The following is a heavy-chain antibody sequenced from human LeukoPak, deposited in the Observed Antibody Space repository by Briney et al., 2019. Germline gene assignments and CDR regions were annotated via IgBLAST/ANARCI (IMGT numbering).Heavy chain of an antibody. CDR3: ARSTGSSWSRGGWFDP. CDR1: GYTFTSYG. D-gene: IGHD6-13*01. Sequence: ASVKVSCKASGYTFTSYGISWVRQAPGQGLEWMGWISAYNGNTNYAQKLQGRVTMTTDTSTSTAYMELRSLRSDDTAVYYCARSTGSSWSRGGWFDPWGQETLVTVSS. V-gene: IGHV1-18*01. J-gene: IGHJ5*02. CDR2: ISAYNGNT.